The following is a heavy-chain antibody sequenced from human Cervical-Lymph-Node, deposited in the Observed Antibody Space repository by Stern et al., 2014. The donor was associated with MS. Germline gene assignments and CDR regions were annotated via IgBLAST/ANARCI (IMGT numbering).Heavy chain of an antibody. CDR3: ASGLAEAYYYYYGMDV. CDR1: GGTFTRHT. J-gene: IGHJ6*02. D-gene: IGHD6-13*01. Sequence: VQLVESGAEVKQPGSSVKVSCKASGGTFTRHTFIWARQAPGQGLEWMGGVGPIFRTADYAQTFPGRLPITADESTSTVYMELSSLTSEDTALYRCASGLAEAYYYYYGMDVWGQGTPVTVS. V-gene: IGHV1-69*19. CDR2: VGPIFRTA.